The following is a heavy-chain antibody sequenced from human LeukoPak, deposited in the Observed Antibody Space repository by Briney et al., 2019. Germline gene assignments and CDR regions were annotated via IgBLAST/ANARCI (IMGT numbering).Heavy chain of an antibody. CDR2: IYYSGGT. CDR3: ARASTIGSFDI. D-gene: IGHD5-24*01. V-gene: IGHV4-39*07. CDR1: GGSISSSSYY. J-gene: IGHJ3*02. Sequence: SETLSLTCTVSGGSISSSSYYWGWIRQPPGKGLEWIGSIYYSGGTYYNPSLKSRVTISVDTSKNQFSLKLSSVTAADTAVYYCARASTIGSFDIWGQGTMVTVSS.